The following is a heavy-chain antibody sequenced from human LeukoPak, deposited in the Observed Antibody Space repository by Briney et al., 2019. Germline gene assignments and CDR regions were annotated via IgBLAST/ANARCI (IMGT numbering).Heavy chain of an antibody. CDR3: AELGITMIGGV. V-gene: IGHV3-53*01. CDR1: GFTVSSNY. J-gene: IGHJ6*04. D-gene: IGHD3-10*02. Sequence: GGSLRLSCAASGFTVSSNYMSWVREAPGKGLEWVSVIYSGGSTYYADSVKGRFTISRDNAKNSLYLQMNSLRAEDTAVYYCAELGITMIGGVWGKGTTVTISS. CDR2: IYSGGST.